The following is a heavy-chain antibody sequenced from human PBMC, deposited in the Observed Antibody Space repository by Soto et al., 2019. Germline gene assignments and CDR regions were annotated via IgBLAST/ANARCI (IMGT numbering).Heavy chain of an antibody. CDR2: IYHSGST. CDR1: GGSISSGYYY. CDR3: ARSRGGTTGDY. Sequence: PSETLSLTCSVSGGSISSGYYYWSWIRQPPGKGLEWIGNIYHSGSTYYNPSLKSRVTISVDTSKNQFSLKLSSVTAADTAVYYCARSRGGTTGDYWGQGTLVTVSS. J-gene: IGHJ4*02. D-gene: IGHD1-7*01. V-gene: IGHV4-30-4*01.